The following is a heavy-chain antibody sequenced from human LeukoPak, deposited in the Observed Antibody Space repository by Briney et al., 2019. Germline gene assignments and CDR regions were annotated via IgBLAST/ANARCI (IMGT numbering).Heavy chain of an antibody. V-gene: IGHV3-48*01. J-gene: IGHJ3*02. CDR1: GFTFSSYS. CDR2: FSSSSSTI. D-gene: IGHD2/OR15-2a*01. Sequence: GGSLRLSCAASGFTFSSYSMNWARQAPGKGLEWFSYFSSSSSTIYYADSVKGRFTISRDNAKNSLYLQMNSLRAEDTAVYYCAGEGHILDAFDIWGQGTMVTVSS. CDR3: AGEGHILDAFDI.